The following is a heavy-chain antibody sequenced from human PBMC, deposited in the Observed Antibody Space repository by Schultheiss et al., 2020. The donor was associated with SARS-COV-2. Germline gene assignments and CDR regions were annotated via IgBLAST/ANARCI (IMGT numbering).Heavy chain of an antibody. V-gene: IGHV3-30*03. CDR2: ISYDGSNK. CDR3: ARDSLPYYYDSSGPDY. CDR1: GFTFSSYG. Sequence: GGSLRLSCAASGFTFSSYGMHWVRQAPGKGLEWVAVISYDGSNKYYADSVKGRFTISRDNSKNTLYLQMNSLRAEDTAVYYCARDSLPYYYDSSGPDYWGQGTLVTVAS. J-gene: IGHJ4*02. D-gene: IGHD3-22*01.